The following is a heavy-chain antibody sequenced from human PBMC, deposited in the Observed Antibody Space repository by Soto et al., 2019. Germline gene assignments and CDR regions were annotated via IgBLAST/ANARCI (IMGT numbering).Heavy chain of an antibody. V-gene: IGHV3-23*01. CDR3: AKGLQLWYRSFDY. Sequence: GVSRRVSWAGSGFKSSSYAMSWVRHAPGKRLEWVSAISGSGGSTYYADSVKGRFTISRDNSKNTLYLQMNSLSAEDTAVYYCAKGLQLWYRSFDYWGQGTLVTVPS. CDR2: ISGSGGST. J-gene: IGHJ4*02. D-gene: IGHD5-18*01. CDR1: GFKSSSYA.